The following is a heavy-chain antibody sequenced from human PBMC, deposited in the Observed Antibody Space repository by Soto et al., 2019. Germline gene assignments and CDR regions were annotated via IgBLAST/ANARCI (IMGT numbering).Heavy chain of an antibody. CDR2: IIPIFGTA. CDR3: ASRITGSPNYCDGMDV. D-gene: IGHD1-20*01. V-gene: IGHV1-69*12. J-gene: IGHJ6*02. CDR1: GGTFSSYA. Sequence: QVQLVQSGAEVKKPGSSVKVSCKASGGTFSSYAINWVRQASGQGLEWMGGIIPIFGTADYAQKFQGRVTSTAHESTSTAYMELSSLRSEDTAVYYCASRITGSPNYCDGMDVWGQGTTVTVSS.